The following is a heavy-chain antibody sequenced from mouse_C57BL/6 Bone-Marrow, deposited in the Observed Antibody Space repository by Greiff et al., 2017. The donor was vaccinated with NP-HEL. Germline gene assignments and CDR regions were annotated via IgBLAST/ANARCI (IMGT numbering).Heavy chain of an antibody. V-gene: IGHV5-17*01. D-gene: IGHD1-1*01. J-gene: IGHJ1*03. Sequence: DVKLVESGGGLVKPGGSLKLSCAASGFTFSDYGMHWVRQAPEKGLEWVAYISSGSSTIYYADTVKGRFTISRDNAKNTRFLQMTRLRSEDTAMYYCARLYYYGSSLDVWGTGTTVTVSS. CDR2: ISSGSSTI. CDR1: GFTFSDYG. CDR3: ARLYYYGSSLDV.